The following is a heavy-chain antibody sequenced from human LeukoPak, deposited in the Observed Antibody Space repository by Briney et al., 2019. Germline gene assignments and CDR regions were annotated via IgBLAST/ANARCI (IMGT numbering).Heavy chain of an antibody. D-gene: IGHD4-17*01. CDR1: GGSISSGGYS. CDR2: IYHSGST. V-gene: IGHV4-30-2*01. CDR3: ARRDYYGDYGAFDI. Sequence: PSETLSLTCAVSGGSISSGGYSWSWIRQPPGKGLEWIGYIYHSGSTYYNPSLKSRVTISVDRSKNQFSLKLSSVTAADTAVYYCARRDYYGDYGAFDIWGQGTMVTVSS. J-gene: IGHJ3*02.